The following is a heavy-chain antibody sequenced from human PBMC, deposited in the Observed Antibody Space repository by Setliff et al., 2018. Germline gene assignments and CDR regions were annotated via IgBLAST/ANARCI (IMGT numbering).Heavy chain of an antibody. CDR1: GFTFARFA. CDR3: ARGYCGDCYSYLGS. J-gene: IGHJ5*02. CDR2: ISYDGINK. V-gene: IGHV3-30*01. Sequence: GGSLRLSCAASGFTFARFAMHWVRQAPGKGLEWVAVISYDGINKYYADSVKGRFTISRDNSKNTLYLQMNSLRVEDTAVYYCARGYCGDCYSYLGSWGQGTLVTVSS. D-gene: IGHD2-21*02.